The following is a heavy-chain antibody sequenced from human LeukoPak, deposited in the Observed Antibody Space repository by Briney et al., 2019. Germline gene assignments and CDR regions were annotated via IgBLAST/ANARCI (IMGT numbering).Heavy chain of an antibody. V-gene: IGHV5-10-1*01. CDR1: GYSFTSYW. CDR3: ASVTRGYSYGVDN. Sequence: GESLRISCKGSGYSFTSYWISWVRQMPGKGLEWMGRIDPSDSYTNYSPSFQGHVTISADKSISTAYLQWGSLKASDTAMYYCASVTRGYSYGVDNWGQGTLVTVSS. J-gene: IGHJ4*02. CDR2: IDPSDSYT. D-gene: IGHD5-18*01.